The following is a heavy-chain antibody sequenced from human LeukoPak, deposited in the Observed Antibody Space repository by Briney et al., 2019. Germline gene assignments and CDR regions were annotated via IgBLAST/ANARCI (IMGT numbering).Heavy chain of an antibody. Sequence: GGSLRLSCAASGFTFSSYAMSWVRQAPGKGLEWVSAISGSGGSTYYADAVKGRFTISRDISKNTLYLQMNSLRAEDTAVYYRATCDYYDSSGPDHWGQGTLVTVSS. V-gene: IGHV3-23*01. CDR3: ATCDYYDSSGPDH. CDR1: GFTFSSYA. D-gene: IGHD3-22*01. CDR2: ISGSGGST. J-gene: IGHJ4*02.